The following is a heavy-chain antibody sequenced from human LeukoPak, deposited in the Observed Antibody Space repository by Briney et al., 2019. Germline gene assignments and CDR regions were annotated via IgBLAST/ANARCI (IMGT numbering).Heavy chain of an antibody. CDR1: GLTVSSSY. Sequence: GGSLRLPCAASGLTVSSSYMSWVRQAPGKGLEWVSIIYSDDRIFYADSLKGRFTISRDNSKNTLYLQMNSLRAEDTAVYYCASHYYDSRGYYYFDFWGQGTLVTVSS. J-gene: IGHJ4*02. CDR2: IYSDDRI. CDR3: ASHYYDSRGYYYFDF. V-gene: IGHV3-53*01. D-gene: IGHD3-22*01.